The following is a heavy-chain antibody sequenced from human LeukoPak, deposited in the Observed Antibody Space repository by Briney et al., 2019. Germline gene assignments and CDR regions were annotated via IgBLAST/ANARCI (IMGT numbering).Heavy chain of an antibody. CDR2: ISSSGSTI. V-gene: IGHV3-48*04. Sequence: GGSLRLSCETSGFIFSAFRMTWVRQAPGKGLEWVSYISSSGSTIYYADSVKGRFTISRDNAKNSLYLQMNSLRAEDTAVYYCAELGITMIGGVWGKGTTVTISS. D-gene: IGHD3-10*02. J-gene: IGHJ6*04. CDR3: AELGITMIGGV. CDR1: GFIFSAFR.